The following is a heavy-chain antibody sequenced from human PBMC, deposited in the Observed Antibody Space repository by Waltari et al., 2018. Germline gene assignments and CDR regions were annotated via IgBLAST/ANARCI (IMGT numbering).Heavy chain of an antibody. V-gene: IGHV3-23*03. D-gene: IGHD6-13*01. Sequence: EVQLLESGGGLVQPGGSLRLSCAASGFTFSSYAMSWVRQAPGKGLGGVSVIYSGGSTYYADSVKGRFTISRDNAKNSLYLQMNSLRAEDTAVYYCARAGMYYWGQGTLVTVSS. CDR2: IYSGGST. J-gene: IGHJ4*02. CDR1: GFTFSSYA. CDR3: ARAGMYY.